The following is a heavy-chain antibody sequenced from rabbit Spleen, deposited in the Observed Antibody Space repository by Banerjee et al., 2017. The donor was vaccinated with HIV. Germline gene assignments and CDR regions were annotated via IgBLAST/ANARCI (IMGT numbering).Heavy chain of an antibody. V-gene: IGHV1S45*01. CDR1: GVYFNDKDV. J-gene: IGHJ4*01. Sequence: QEQLVESGGGLVKPGASLTLTCKASGVYFNDKDVMCWVRQAPGKGLEWITCINMVTGKSVYASWAKGRFIMSRTSSTKVTLQMTSLTAADTATYFCARRVDDIRRDFNLWGPGTLVTVS. CDR2: INMVTGKS. CDR3: ARRVDDIRRDFNL. D-gene: IGHD1-1*01.